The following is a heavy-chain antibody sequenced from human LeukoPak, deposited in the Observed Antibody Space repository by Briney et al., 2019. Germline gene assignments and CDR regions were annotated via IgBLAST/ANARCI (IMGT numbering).Heavy chain of an antibody. V-gene: IGHV4-59*08. Sequence: SETPSLTCTVSGGSISSYYWSWIRQPPGKGLEWIGYIYYSGSTNYNPSLKSRVTISVDTSKNQFSLKLSSVTAADTAVYYRARGGLGYANYYYGMDVWGQGTTVTVSS. CDR2: IYYSGST. CDR3: ARGGLGYANYYYGMDV. D-gene: IGHD1-1*01. CDR1: GGSISSYY. J-gene: IGHJ6*02.